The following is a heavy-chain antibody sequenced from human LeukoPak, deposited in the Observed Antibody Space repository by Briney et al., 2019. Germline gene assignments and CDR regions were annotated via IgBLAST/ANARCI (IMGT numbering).Heavy chain of an antibody. CDR1: GFTFSSYW. V-gene: IGHV3-7*01. CDR2: IKQDGSEK. D-gene: IGHD3-9*01. J-gene: IGHJ4*02. CDR3: XREXXFDWSESSDY. Sequence: PGGSLRLSCAASGFTFSSYWMSWVRQAPGKGLEWVANIKQDGSEKYYVDSVKGRFTISRDNAKNSLYLQMNSLRAEDTAVYYCXREXXFDWSESSDYWGQGTLVTVSX.